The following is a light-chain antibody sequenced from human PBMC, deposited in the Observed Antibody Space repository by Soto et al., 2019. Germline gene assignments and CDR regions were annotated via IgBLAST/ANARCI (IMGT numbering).Light chain of an antibody. CDR2: DAS. CDR1: QSVSSY. V-gene: IGKV3-11*01. J-gene: IGKJ5*01. Sequence: EIVLTQSPATLSLSPGERATLSCRASQSVSSYLAWYQQKPGQAPRLLIYDASNTATGIPARFSGSGFGTDFTLPFSNLEPENLAVYSWQQRTTWTTFDKGTRPEFK. CDR3: QQRTTWTT.